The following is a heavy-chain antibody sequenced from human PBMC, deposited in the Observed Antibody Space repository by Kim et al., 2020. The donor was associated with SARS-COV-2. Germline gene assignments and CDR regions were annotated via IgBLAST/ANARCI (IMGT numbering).Heavy chain of an antibody. CDR2: IYYSGSA. J-gene: IGHJ4*02. CDR3: AGTVRGAKFDY. CDR1: GVSIGSYY. Sequence: SETLSLTCSVSGVSIGSYYWSWIRQPPGKGLEWIGYIYYSGSANYNPSLRSRVTISVDTSKNQFSLKLSSVTAADTAVYYCAGTVRGAKFDYWGRGALVTVSS. V-gene: IGHV4-59*08. D-gene: IGHD3-10*01.